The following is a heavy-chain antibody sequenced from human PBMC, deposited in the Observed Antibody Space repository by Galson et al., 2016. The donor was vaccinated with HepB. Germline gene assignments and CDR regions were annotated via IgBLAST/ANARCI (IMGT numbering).Heavy chain of an antibody. CDR3: ARDHSLAETGPHFDH. J-gene: IGHJ4*02. V-gene: IGHV3-74*01. CDR1: GFTFSSHW. Sequence: SLRLSCAASGFTFSSHWMHWVRQAPGKGLVWVSRINTVGTTTTYADSVKGRFTISRDNDTNTLYLQMDDLRAEDTAVYYCARDHSLAETGPHFDHWGQGTQGTVSS. CDR2: INTVGTTT. D-gene: IGHD7-27*01.